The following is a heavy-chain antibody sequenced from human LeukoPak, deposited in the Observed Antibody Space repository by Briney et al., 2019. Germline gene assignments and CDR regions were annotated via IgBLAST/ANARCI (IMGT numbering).Heavy chain of an antibody. CDR1: GFTFSSCS. D-gene: IGHD6-19*01. J-gene: IGHJ4*02. CDR2: INSDGSSI. Sequence: GGSLRLSCAASGFTFSSCSMHWVRQATGKGLVWVSRINSDGSSISYADSVKGRFTISRDNAKNTLYLQMNSLRAEDTAVYYCARGTIGWAGVDYWGQGTLVIVSS. CDR3: ARGTIGWAGVDY. V-gene: IGHV3-74*01.